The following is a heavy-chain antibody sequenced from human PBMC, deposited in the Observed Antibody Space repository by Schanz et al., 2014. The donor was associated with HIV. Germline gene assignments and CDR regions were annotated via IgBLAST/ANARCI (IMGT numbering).Heavy chain of an antibody. CDR3: TRDGGCSGSACYGYGMDV. Sequence: VQLVESGGGVVQPGRSLRLSCAASGFTFSSYGMHWVRQAPGKGLEWVAHMIWNNGIYYADSVKGRFTSSRDNAKNTLYLQMNNLREEDTAVYYCTRDGGCSGSACYGYGMDVWGQGTTVTVSS. J-gene: IGHJ6*02. CDR1: GFTFSSYG. CDR2: MIWNNGI. D-gene: IGHD1-26*01. V-gene: IGHV3-48*02.